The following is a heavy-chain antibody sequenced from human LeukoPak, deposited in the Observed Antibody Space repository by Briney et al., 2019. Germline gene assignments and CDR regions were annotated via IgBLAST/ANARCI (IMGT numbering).Heavy chain of an antibody. CDR2: IYHSGRT. CDR3: ARLASVAAAGVDY. D-gene: IGHD6-13*01. Sequence: SETLSLTCAVSGGSISNSNWWTWVRQPPGKGLEWIGEIYHSGRTHYTPSLKSRVTMSVDKSRNQFSLKLTSVTAADTAVYYCARLASVAAAGVDYWGQGTLVTVSA. J-gene: IGHJ4*02. V-gene: IGHV4-4*02. CDR1: GGSISNSNW.